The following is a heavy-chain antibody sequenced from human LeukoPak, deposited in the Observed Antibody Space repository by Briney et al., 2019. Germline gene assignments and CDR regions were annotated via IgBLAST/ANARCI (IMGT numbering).Heavy chain of an antibody. Sequence: SVKVSCKASGGTFSSYAISWVRQAPGQGLEWMGGIIPIFGTANYAQKFQGRVTITTDESTSTAYMELSSLRSEDTAVYYCARGRAADYYYYYMDVWGKGTTVTVSS. J-gene: IGHJ6*03. CDR3: ARGRAADYYYYYMDV. CDR2: IIPIFGTA. D-gene: IGHD6-25*01. CDR1: GGTFSSYA. V-gene: IGHV1-69*05.